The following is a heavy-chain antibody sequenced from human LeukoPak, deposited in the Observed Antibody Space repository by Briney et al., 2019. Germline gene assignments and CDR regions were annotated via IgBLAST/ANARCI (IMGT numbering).Heavy chain of an antibody. CDR2: IYYSGST. CDR1: GGSISSYY. Sequence: SETLSLTCTVSGGSISSYYWSWLRQPPGKGLEWLGYIYYSGSTNYNPSLKSRVTLSVDTSKNQFSLKLSAVTAADTAVYYCARVDYDSSGYYAWYFDLWGRGTLVTVSS. V-gene: IGHV4-59*01. CDR3: ARVDYDSSGYYAWYFDL. J-gene: IGHJ2*01. D-gene: IGHD3-22*01.